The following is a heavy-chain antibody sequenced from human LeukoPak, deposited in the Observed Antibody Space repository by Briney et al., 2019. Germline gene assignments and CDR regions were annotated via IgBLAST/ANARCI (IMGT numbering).Heavy chain of an antibody. CDR2: ISYSGRVI. V-gene: IGHV3-48*01. D-gene: IGHD3-10*01. Sequence: GGSLRLSCAASGLTFDTFGMHWVRRAPGQGLEWLSYISYSGRVIYYADSVKGRFTISRDNDENSLYLQMSSLRAEDTAVYYCARDDSGYYYYMDFWGEGTTVTVSS. J-gene: IGHJ6*03. CDR3: ARDDSGYYYYMDF. CDR1: GLTFDTFG.